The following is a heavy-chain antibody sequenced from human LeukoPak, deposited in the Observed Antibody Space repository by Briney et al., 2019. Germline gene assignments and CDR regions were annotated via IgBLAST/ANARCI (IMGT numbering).Heavy chain of an antibody. CDR2: INHSGST. J-gene: IGHJ6*02. D-gene: IGHD5-18*01. V-gene: IGHV4-34*01. CDR1: GGSFSGYD. CDR3: SRDIQLWSQNHYGMDV. Sequence: SETLSLTCAVYGGSFSGYDWSWIGQPPGKGLEWIGEINHSGSTNYNPSLKSRVTISVDTSKNQFSLKLSSVTAADTAVYYCSRDIQLWSQNHYGMDVWGQGTTVTVSS.